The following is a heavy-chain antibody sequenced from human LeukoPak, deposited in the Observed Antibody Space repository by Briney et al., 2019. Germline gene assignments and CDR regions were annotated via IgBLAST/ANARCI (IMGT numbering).Heavy chain of an antibody. CDR2: ISSSGDIT. D-gene: IGHD3-10*01. CDR3: ARAGYGSGTASYYYYYGMDV. V-gene: IGHV3-23*01. Sequence: GGSLRLSCAASGFTLSGFAMGWVRQAPGKGLEWVSGISSSGDITDYADSVKGRFTISRDNSKNTLYLQMNSLRVEDTAVYFCARAGYGSGTASYYYYYGMDVWGQGTTVTVSS. J-gene: IGHJ6*02. CDR1: GFTLSGFA.